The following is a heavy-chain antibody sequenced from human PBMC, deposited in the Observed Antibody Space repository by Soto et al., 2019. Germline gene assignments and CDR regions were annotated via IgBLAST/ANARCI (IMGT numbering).Heavy chain of an antibody. CDR2: ISSSSSII. D-gene: IGHD6-13*01. V-gene: IGHV3-48*01. CDR1: GFTFSSYS. J-gene: IGHJ4*02. CDR3: ARDRSSSWLSGDY. Sequence: GGSLRLSCAASGFTFSSYSMNWVRQAPGKGLEWASYISSSSSIITYADSVKGRFTISRDNAKNSLYLQMNSLRAEDTAVYYCARDRSSSWLSGDYWGQGTLVPVSS.